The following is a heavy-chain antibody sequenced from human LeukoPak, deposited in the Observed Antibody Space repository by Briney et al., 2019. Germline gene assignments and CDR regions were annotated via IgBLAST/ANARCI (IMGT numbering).Heavy chain of an antibody. V-gene: IGHV3-53*01. J-gene: IGHJ4*02. CDR1: GFTVSSNY. Sequence: GGSLRLSCAASGFTVSSNYMSWVRQAPGKGLEWVSVIYSGGSTYYADSVKRRFTISRDNSKNTMYLQMNSLRAEDTAVYYCARDRAYSSDYWGQGTLVTVSS. CDR3: ARDRAYSSDY. D-gene: IGHD6-13*01. CDR2: IYSGGST.